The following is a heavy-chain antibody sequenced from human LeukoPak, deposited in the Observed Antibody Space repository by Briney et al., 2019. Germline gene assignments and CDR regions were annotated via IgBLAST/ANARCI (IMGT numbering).Heavy chain of an antibody. CDR2: ISGSAGST. CDR3: AKFGAALPQKRLGTNTSDY. CDR1: GFTFSSYA. D-gene: IGHD6-6*01. J-gene: IGHJ4*02. Sequence: GGSLRLSCAASGFTFSSYAMSWVRQAPGKGLEWVSAISGSAGSTYYADSVKGRFTISRDNSKNTLYLQMNSLRAEDTAVYYCAKFGAALPQKRLGTNTSDYWGRGTLVTVSS. V-gene: IGHV3-23*01.